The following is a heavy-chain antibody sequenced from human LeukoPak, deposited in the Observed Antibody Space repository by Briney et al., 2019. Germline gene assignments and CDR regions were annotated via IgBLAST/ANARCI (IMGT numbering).Heavy chain of an antibody. Sequence: PSETLSLTCAVYGGSFSGYYWSWIRQPPGKGLEWIGKINHSGSTNYNPSLKSRVTISVDTSKNQFSLKLSSVTAADTAVYYCARGPPLFDWLLYQLKPFDYWGQGTLVTVSS. CDR2: INHSGST. J-gene: IGHJ4*02. CDR3: ARGPPLFDWLLYQLKPFDY. D-gene: IGHD3-9*01. V-gene: IGHV4-34*01. CDR1: GGSFSGYY.